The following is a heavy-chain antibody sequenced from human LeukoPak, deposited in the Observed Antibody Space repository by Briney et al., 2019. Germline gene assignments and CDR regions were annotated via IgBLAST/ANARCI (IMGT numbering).Heavy chain of an antibody. CDR2: INGSGDRT. V-gene: IGHV3-23*01. D-gene: IGHD1-7*01. J-gene: IGHJ4*02. Sequence: GALRLSCAASGFTFSSYWMSWVRQAPGKGLEWVSAINGSGDRTYYADSVKGRFTISRDNSYNTLYLQLNSLRAEDTAVYYCAKLFRDWNYRADYWGQGTLVTVSS. CDR3: AKLFRDWNYRADY. CDR1: GFTFSSYW.